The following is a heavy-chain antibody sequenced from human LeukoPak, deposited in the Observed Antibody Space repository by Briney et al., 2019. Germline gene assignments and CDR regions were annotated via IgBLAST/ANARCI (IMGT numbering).Heavy chain of an antibody. J-gene: IGHJ3*02. CDR3: AKDMGGTSFAFDI. CDR1: GFTFSSYG. Sequence: SGGSLRLSCAASGFTFSSYGMSWVRQAPGKGLEWVSAISGSGGSTYYADSVKGRFTISRDNSKNTLYLQMNSLRAGDTAVYYCAKDMGGTSFAFDIWGQGTMVTVSS. V-gene: IGHV3-23*01. D-gene: IGHD1-1*01. CDR2: ISGSGGST.